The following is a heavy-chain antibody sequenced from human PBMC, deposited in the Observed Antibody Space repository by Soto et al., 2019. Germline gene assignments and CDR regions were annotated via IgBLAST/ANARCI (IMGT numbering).Heavy chain of an antibody. V-gene: IGHV4-61*01. CDR1: GGSVSSGSYY. D-gene: IGHD2-2*02. CDR2: IYHSGSN. CDR3: AREGYCSSTSCYRGGDF. J-gene: IGHJ4*02. Sequence: ADTLSLTCTVSGGSVSSGSYYWNSVRQPPGEGLEWVGYIYHSGSNNYNHSLKSRVTISVDTSKNQFSLKLSSVTAADSAVYYCAREGYCSSTSCYRGGDFWGQGTLVTVSS.